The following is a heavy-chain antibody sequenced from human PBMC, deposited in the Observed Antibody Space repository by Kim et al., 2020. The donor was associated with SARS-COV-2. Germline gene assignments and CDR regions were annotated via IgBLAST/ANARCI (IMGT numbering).Heavy chain of an antibody. CDR3: SLFLDYTESKYWYLDL. V-gene: IGHV5-51*01. CDR1: GYTLTNYW. CDR2: MYAGDFKT. Sequence: GESLKISCKGSGYTLTNYWIGWVRQMPGKGLEWMGIMYAGDFKTRYSPSFEGQVTISVDKSISTVYLQWSSLRASETATYYCSLFLDYTESKYWYLDLWG. D-gene: IGHD4-4*01. J-gene: IGHJ2*01.